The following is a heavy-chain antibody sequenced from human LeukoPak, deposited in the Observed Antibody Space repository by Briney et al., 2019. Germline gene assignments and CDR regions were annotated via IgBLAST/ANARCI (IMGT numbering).Heavy chain of an antibody. V-gene: IGHV3-11*01. Sequence: GGSLRLFCAASGFTFSDYYMSWIRQAPGKGLEWVSYISSSGSTIYYADSVKGRFTISRDNAKNSLYLQMNSLGAGDTAVYYYARGCLRGRAFDIWGQGTMVTVSS. CDR1: GFTFSDYY. D-gene: IGHD3-10*01. J-gene: IGHJ3*02. CDR3: ARGCLRGRAFDI. CDR2: ISSSGSTI.